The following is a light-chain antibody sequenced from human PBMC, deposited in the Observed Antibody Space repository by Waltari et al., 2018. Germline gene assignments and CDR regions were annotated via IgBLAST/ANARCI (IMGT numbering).Light chain of an antibody. CDR1: TGDAWTYNL. J-gene: IGLJ1*01. CDR3: CSYVSNTYV. CDR2: EGT. Sequence: QSALTQPAPVPASPGQSITIPCTRTTGDAWTYNLVSWYQQHPGNAPKLIIFEGTKRPSGVSNRFFASKSGNTASLTISGLQADDEADYHCCSYVSNTYVFGTGTKVTVL. V-gene: IGLV2-23*01.